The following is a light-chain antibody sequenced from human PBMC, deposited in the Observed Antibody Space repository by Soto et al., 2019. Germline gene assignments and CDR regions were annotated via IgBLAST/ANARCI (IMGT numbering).Light chain of an antibody. CDR3: EACDDSLNGPV. Sequence: QSALTQPPSASGTPGQKITISCSGSTSDIGSNTVNWYQQVPGTAPKLLIYANNQRPSGVPDRFSGSKSGTSASLAISGLQSEDEADYYCEACDDSLNGPVFGGGTNLTVL. J-gene: IGLJ3*02. CDR1: TSDIGSNT. V-gene: IGLV1-44*01. CDR2: ANN.